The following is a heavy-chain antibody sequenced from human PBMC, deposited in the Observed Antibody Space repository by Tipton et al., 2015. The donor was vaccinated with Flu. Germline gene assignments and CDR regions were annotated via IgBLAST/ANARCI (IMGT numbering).Heavy chain of an antibody. CDR3: ARDLAYYDILTGYQGYYYYGMDV. CDR1: GDSVSSNSAA. J-gene: IGHJ6*02. V-gene: IGHV6-1*01. Sequence: GLVKPSQTLSLTCAISGDSVSSNSAAWNWIRQSPSRGLEWLGRTYYRSKWYNDYAVSVKSRITINPDTSKNQFSLQLNSVTPGDTAVYYCARDLAYYDILTGYQGYYYYGMDVWGQGTTVTVS. CDR2: TYYRSKWYN. D-gene: IGHD3-9*01.